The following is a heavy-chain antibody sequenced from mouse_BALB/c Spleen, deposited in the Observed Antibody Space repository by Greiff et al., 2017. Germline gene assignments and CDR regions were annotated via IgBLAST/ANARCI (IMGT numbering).Heavy chain of an antibody. Sequence: EVKLVESGGGLVKPGGSLKLSCAASGFTFSSYAMSWVRQTPEKRLEWVATISSGGSYTYYPDSVKGRFTISRDNAKNTLYLQMSSLRSEDTAMYYCARIYYDYDEDAMDYWGQGTSVTVSS. CDR3: ARIYYDYDEDAMDY. CDR2: ISSGGSYT. CDR1: GFTFSSYA. J-gene: IGHJ4*01. V-gene: IGHV5-9-3*01. D-gene: IGHD2-4*01.